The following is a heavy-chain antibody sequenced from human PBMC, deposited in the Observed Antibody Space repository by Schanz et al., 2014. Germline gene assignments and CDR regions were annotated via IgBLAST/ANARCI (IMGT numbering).Heavy chain of an antibody. V-gene: IGHV3-23*04. J-gene: IGHJ4*02. CDR2: ISHSGGSK. Sequence: EVQLVESGGGLIQRGESLRLSCSASGFSFSSYSMNWVRQAPGKGLEWVSSISHSGGSKYYADSVKGRFTMSRDNSKNTLYLQMNSLRAEDTAVYYCARANYRRKINFDYWGRGTLVTVSS. D-gene: IGHD3-10*01. CDR1: GFSFSSYS. CDR3: ARANYRRKINFDY.